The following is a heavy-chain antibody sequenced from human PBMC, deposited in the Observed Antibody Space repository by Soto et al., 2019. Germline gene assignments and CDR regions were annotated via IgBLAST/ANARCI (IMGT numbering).Heavy chain of an antibody. Sequence: QVQLQESGPGLVKPSQSLSLTCTVSGCSITSDDYYWSWIRQPPGRGLEWIGYIFYSGSTHYNPSLKSRFIISLDTSKKQVSLKLSSVTAADTAVYYCASENCGGDCSYRHDRYYFESWGQGTLVTVSS. V-gene: IGHV4-30-4*01. J-gene: IGHJ4*02. D-gene: IGHD2-21*02. CDR3: ASENCGGDCSYRHDRYYFES. CDR2: IFYSGST. CDR1: GCSITSDDYY.